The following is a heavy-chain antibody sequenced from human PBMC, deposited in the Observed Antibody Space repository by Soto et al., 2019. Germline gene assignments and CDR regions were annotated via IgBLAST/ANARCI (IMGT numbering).Heavy chain of an antibody. D-gene: IGHD6-19*01. V-gene: IGHV3-33*01. CDR1: GFTFSSYG. CDR2: IWYDGSNK. CDR3: ARDGSGWPKELDY. J-gene: IGHJ4*02. Sequence: GGSLRLSCAASGFTFSSYGMHWVRQAPGKGLEWVAVIWYDGSNKYYADSVKGRFTISRDNSKNTLYLQMNSLRAEDTAVYYGARDGSGWPKELDYWGQGTLVTVSS.